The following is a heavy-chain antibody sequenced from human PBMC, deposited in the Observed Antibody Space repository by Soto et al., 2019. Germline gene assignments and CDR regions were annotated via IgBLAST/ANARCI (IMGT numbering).Heavy chain of an antibody. CDR2: IVVDSNTA. V-gene: IGHV1-69*06. Sequence: QVVLLQSGAEVKEPGSSVRVSCQVSGSTFNNFAFSWVRQAPGHGPEWMGGIVVDSNTAEYSQRFQDRVTITADTSTDTLYMELGILTFDDTAVFYCARAIKRWEVNYYFDFWGHGTLVTVSS. D-gene: IGHD1-26*01. J-gene: IGHJ4*01. CDR1: GSTFNNFA. CDR3: ARAIKRWEVNYYFDF.